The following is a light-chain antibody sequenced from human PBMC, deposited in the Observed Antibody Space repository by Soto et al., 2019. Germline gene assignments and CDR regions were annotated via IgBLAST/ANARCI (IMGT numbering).Light chain of an antibody. CDR2: SNN. CDR1: SSNIGSNT. J-gene: IGLJ2*01. Sequence: QAVVTQPPSASGTPGQRVTISCSGSSSNIGSNTVNWYQQLPGTAPKLLIYSNNQRPSGVPDRFSGSKSGTSASLALSGLQSEDEADYYCAAWDDSLNGLVFGGGTKLTVL. V-gene: IGLV1-44*01. CDR3: AAWDDSLNGLV.